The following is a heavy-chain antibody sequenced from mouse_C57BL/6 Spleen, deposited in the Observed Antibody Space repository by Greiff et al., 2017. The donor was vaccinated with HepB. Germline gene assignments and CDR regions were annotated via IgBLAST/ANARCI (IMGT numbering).Heavy chain of an antibody. CDR2: ISSGGSYT. V-gene: IGHV5-6*01. CDR3: ARGEGYYFDY. Sequence: EVKLMESGGDLVKPGGSLKLSCAASGFTFSSYGMSWVRQTPDKRLEWVATISSGGSYTYYPDSVKGRFTISRDNAKNTLYLQMSSLKSEDTAMYYCARGEGYYFDYWGQGTTLTVSS. CDR1: GFTFSSYG. J-gene: IGHJ2*01.